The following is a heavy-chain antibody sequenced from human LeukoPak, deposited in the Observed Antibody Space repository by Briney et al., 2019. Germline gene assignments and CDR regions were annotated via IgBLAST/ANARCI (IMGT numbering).Heavy chain of an antibody. CDR3: AKATVAVAGHTYFAY. Sequence: PGGSLRLSCAASGFTFSSYAMNWVRQAPGKELEWVSGISGSGLTTYYADSVKGRFTISRDNSKNTVYLQVNSLRAEDTAIFYCAKATVAVAGHTYFAYWGQGTLLTVSS. D-gene: IGHD6-19*01. CDR1: GFTFSSYA. CDR2: ISGSGLTT. V-gene: IGHV3-23*01. J-gene: IGHJ4*02.